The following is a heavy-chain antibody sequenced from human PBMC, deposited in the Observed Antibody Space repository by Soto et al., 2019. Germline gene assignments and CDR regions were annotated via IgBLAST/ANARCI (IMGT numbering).Heavy chain of an antibody. CDR1: GSPFSDSY. CDR3: ASHYDMWSGYLSPVDY. J-gene: IGHJ4*02. V-gene: IGHV3-11*01. CDR2: IDTSGTKI. D-gene: IGHD3-3*01. Sequence: QVQLVESGGTLVKPGGSLGPSCAASGSPFSDSYMSWIRQAPGRGLEWISYIDTSGTKIYYADSVKGRFTITRDNAKNSLYLEMNSLRDEDTAVYYCASHYDMWSGYLSPVDYWGQGTLVTVSS.